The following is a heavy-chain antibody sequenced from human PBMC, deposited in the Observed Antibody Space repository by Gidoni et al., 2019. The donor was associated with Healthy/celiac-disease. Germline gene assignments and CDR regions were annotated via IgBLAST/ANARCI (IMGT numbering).Heavy chain of an antibody. V-gene: IGHV3-53*01. CDR2: IYSGGST. CDR1: GFPVSCNY. J-gene: IGHJ6*02. D-gene: IGHD4-17*01. CDR3: ARGLTTVKNYYYCGMDV. Sequence: VQLVESGGGLMQPGGSLRLSCAASGFPVSCNYMSWVRQAPGKGLEWVSVIYSGGSTYYADSVKGRFTISRDNSKNTLYLQMNSLRAEDTAVYYCARGLTTVKNYYYCGMDVWGQGTTVTVSS.